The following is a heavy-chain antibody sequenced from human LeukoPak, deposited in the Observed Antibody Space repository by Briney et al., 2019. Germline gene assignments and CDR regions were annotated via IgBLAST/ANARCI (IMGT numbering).Heavy chain of an antibody. D-gene: IGHD4-17*01. CDR3: ARLAPDYADYWFDP. J-gene: IGHJ5*02. V-gene: IGHV5-51*01. CDR2: IYPTDSIT. CDR1: GYDFSTKW. Sequence: GESLKISCQTSGYDFSTKWSGWVRQMPGKGLEWMGIIYPTDSITRYSPSFQGHVSISVDTSINTAYLQWASLRPSDTAMYFCARLAPDYADYWFDPWGQGTLVTVSS.